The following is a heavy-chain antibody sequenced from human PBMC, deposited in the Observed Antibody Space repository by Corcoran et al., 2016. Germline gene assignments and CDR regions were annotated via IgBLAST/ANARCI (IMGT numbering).Heavy chain of an antibody. J-gene: IGHJ6*02. CDR3: ARDPDAYYYDSSGYRGYYYYGRDV. CDR2: INSDGSST. CDR1: GFTFSSYW. Sequence: EVQLVESGGGLVQPGGSLRLSCAASGFTFSSYWMRWVRQAPGKGLVWVSRINSDGSSTSYADSVKGRCTISRDNAKNTLYLQMNSLRAEDTAVYYCARDPDAYYYDSSGYRGYYYYGRDVWGQGTTVTVSS. D-gene: IGHD3-22*01. V-gene: IGHV3-74*01.